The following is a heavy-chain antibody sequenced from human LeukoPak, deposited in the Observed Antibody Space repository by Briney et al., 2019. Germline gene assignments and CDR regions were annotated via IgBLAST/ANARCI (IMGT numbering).Heavy chain of an antibody. CDR2: VHYSGTT. D-gene: IGHD6-19*01. Sequence: SETLSLTCTVSGGSITGYYWSWIRQTPGKGLEWIGYVHYSGTTSYYPSLKSRVTISADMSRNQFSLRLSSVTAADTAVYYCARDSSGYGSSWYFDLWGRGTLVTVSS. CDR3: ARDSSGYGSSWYFDL. CDR1: GGSITGYY. J-gene: IGHJ2*01. V-gene: IGHV4-59*01.